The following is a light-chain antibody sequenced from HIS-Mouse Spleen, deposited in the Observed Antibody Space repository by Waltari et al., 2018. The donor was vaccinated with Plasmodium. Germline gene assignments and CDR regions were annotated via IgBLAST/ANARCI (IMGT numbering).Light chain of an antibody. CDR3: YSTDSSGNHRV. CDR1: ELPKKY. CDR2: EDS. Sequence: SYELTQPPSVSVSPGQTARITCSGDELPKKYAYWYQEKSGPAPVLVVYEDSERPSGIPERFAGSSSGTMATLTISGAQVEDEADYYCYSTDSSGNHRVFGGGTKLTVL. V-gene: IGLV3-10*01. J-gene: IGLJ3*02.